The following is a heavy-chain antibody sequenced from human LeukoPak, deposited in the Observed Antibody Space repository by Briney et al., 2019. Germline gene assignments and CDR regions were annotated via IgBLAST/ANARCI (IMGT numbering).Heavy chain of an antibody. J-gene: IGHJ5*02. CDR2: IYYIGST. CDR1: GGSINSDDYS. V-gene: IGHV4-30-4*08. D-gene: IGHD3-10*01. Sequence: NPSQTLSLTCTVSGGSINSDDYSWSWIRQPPGKGLEWIGYIYYIGSTYYNPSLKSRVTISVDTSKNQFSLKLSSVTAADTAVYYCARVIDDSYGAGRRWLDPWGQGTLVTVSS. CDR3: ARVIDDSYGAGRRWLDP.